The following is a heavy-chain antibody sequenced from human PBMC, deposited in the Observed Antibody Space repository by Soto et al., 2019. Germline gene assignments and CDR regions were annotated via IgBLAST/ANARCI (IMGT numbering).Heavy chain of an antibody. D-gene: IGHD1-26*01. V-gene: IGHV3-11*01. Sequence: QVQLVESGGGLVKPGGSLRLSCAASGFSFNDYYMSWIRQAPGKGLEWLSYISSTGSTVYYADSVKGRFTISRDNAKKSLYLQMNSLRAEDTAVYYCARDSGSYYYSMDVWGQGTTVTVSS. CDR3: ARDSGSYYYSMDV. CDR1: GFSFNDYY. CDR2: ISSTGSTV. J-gene: IGHJ6*03.